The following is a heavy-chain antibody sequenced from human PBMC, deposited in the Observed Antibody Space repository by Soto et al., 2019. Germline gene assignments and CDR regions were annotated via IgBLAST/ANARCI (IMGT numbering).Heavy chain of an antibody. Sequence: PSETLSLTCTVSGGSISSYYWSWIRQPPGKGLEWIGYIYYTGTTTYNPSFKSRLTISVDSSKNQFSLNLTSVSATDTAVYYCARVFEQWLVSYYYGMDVWGQGTTVTVSS. D-gene: IGHD6-19*01. CDR2: IYYTGTT. CDR1: GGSISSYY. J-gene: IGHJ6*02. CDR3: ARVFEQWLVSYYYGMDV. V-gene: IGHV4-59*08.